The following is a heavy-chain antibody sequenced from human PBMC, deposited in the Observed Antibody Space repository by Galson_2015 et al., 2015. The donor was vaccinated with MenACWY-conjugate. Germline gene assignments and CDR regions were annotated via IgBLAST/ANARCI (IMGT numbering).Heavy chain of an antibody. V-gene: IGHV3-74*03. CDR1: GFVFSDYC. Sequence: SLRLSCAASGFVFSDYCMHWVRHVPGKGLECVSRICAGGISIMCGDSVRGRFTISRDDAENTLYLQMDGLRVDDTAVYFCVRGSIGWRGMDIWGQGTTVTVSS. D-gene: IGHD2-15*01. J-gene: IGHJ6*02. CDR2: ICAGGISI. CDR3: VRGSIGWRGMDI.